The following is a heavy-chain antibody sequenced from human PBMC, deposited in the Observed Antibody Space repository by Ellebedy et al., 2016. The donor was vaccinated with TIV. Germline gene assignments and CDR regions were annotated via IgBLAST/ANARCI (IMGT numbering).Heavy chain of an antibody. CDR2: IWSDGTTK. J-gene: IGHJ4*02. CDR3: AREIIYGGYYFDY. CDR1: GFTFSSYG. D-gene: IGHD4-23*01. Sequence: GESLKISXAASGFTFSSYGMHWVRQAPGKGLEWVAVIWSDGTTKYYSDSVKGRFTISRDNSKNTLYLQMNSLGAEDTAVYYCAREIIYGGYYFDYWGQGTLVTVSS. V-gene: IGHV3-33*01.